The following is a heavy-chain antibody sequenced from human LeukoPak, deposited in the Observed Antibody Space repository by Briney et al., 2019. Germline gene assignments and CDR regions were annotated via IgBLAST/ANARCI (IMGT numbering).Heavy chain of an antibody. J-gene: IGHJ4*02. Sequence: SETLSLTCTVSGGSISSYYWSWIRQPAGKGLEWIRRIYTSGSTNYNPSLKSRVTMSVDTSKNQFSLKLSSVTAADTAVYYCARVSGGAYCGGDCYLTLDYWGQGTLVTVSS. CDR2: IYTSGST. D-gene: IGHD2-21*02. CDR3: ARVSGGAYCGGDCYLTLDY. CDR1: GGSISSYY. V-gene: IGHV4-4*07.